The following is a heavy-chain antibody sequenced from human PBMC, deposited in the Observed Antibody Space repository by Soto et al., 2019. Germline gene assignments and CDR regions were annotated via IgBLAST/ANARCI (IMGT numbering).Heavy chain of an antibody. CDR2: IKSKSDGGTT. CDR3: FTSRFVLDPLVEV. D-gene: IGHD3-3*02. CDR1: HFTFNNAW. V-gene: IGHV3-15*07. Sequence: GGSLRLSCAASHFTFNNAWMNSVRQPPGKGLVWVGHIKSKSDGGTTDYAAPVKGRFTISRDDSKNTLFLQMKRLKTEDTAVYYCFTSRFVLDPLVEVWGQGTTVTVSS. J-gene: IGHJ6*02.